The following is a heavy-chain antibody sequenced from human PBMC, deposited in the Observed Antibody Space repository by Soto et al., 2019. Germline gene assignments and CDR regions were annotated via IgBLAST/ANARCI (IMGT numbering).Heavy chain of an antibody. D-gene: IGHD3-10*01. CDR3: AKDRMGAGVRGYFDY. CDR1: GFTFSSYG. Sequence: QVQLVESGGGGVQPGKSLRLSCAGSGFTFSSYGMDWVRQAPVKGLECVAVISCDGSNKYYADSVKGRFTISRDNSKNTLYLQMSSLRADDTAVYYCAKDRMGAGVRGYFDYWGQGTLVTVSS. J-gene: IGHJ4*02. V-gene: IGHV3-30*18. CDR2: ISCDGSNK.